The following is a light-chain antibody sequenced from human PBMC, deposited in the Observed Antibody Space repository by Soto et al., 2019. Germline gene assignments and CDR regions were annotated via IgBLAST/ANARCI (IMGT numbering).Light chain of an antibody. J-gene: IGLJ2*01. CDR1: SSGVGGYNY. V-gene: IGLV2-11*01. CDR3: CSYTGSYTFVV. Sequence: QSALTQPRSVSGSPGQSVTISCTGTSSGVGGYNYVSWYQQHPDKAPKLMIYGAGKRPSGVPDRFSGSKSGNTASLTISGLQAEDEADYYCCSYTGSYTFVVFGGGTKLTVL. CDR2: GAG.